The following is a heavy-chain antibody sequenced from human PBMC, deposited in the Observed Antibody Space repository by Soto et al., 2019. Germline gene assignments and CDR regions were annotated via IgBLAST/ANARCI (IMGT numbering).Heavy chain of an antibody. J-gene: IGHJ4*02. V-gene: IGHV3-7*01. CDR2: INEDGSVK. D-gene: IGHD2-2*01. Sequence: GSLRLSCAASGFTFSSYWMTWVRQAPGRGLEWVANINEDGSVKGYVDSVNGRFTISRDNARNSLNLQMNSLRAEDTAVYYCARDIPEGACYLDYWGQGT. CDR3: ARDIPEGACYLDY. CDR1: GFTFSSYW.